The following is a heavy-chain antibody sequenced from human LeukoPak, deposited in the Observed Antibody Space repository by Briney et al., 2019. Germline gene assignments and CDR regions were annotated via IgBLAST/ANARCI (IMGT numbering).Heavy chain of an antibody. V-gene: IGHV3-21*04. J-gene: IGHJ1*01. CDR3: ARDNDILTGYENFQH. CDR2: ISSSSSYI. D-gene: IGHD3-9*01. Sequence: GGSLRLSCAASGFTFSRYSMNWVRQAPGKGLEWVSSISSSSSYIYYADSVKGRFTISRDNAKNSLYLQMNSLRAEDTAVYYCARDNDILTGYENFQHWGQGTLSPSPQ. CDR1: GFTFSRYS.